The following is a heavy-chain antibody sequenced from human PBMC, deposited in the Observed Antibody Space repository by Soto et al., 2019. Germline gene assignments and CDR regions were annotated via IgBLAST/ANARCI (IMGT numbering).Heavy chain of an antibody. CDR1: GGSISSYY. Sequence: SGTLSLTCTVSGGSISSYYWSWIRQPPGKGLEWIGYIYYSGSTNYNPSLKSRVTISVDTSKNQFSLKLSSVTAADTAVYYCAQLIYYYDSSGYPHGFFDYWGQGTLVTVSS. D-gene: IGHD3-22*01. CDR2: IYYSGST. CDR3: AQLIYYYDSSGYPHGFFDY. V-gene: IGHV4-59*01. J-gene: IGHJ4*02.